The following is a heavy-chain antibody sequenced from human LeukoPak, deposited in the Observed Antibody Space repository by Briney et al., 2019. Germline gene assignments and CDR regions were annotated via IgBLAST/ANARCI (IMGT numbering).Heavy chain of an antibody. Sequence: GGSLRLSCAASGFTFSSYWMSWVRQAPGKGLEWVANIKQDGSEKYYVDSVKGRFTISRDNAKNSLYLQMNSLRAEDTAVYYCARVGYSSSWYDTYYYHGMDVWGQGTTVTVSS. J-gene: IGHJ6*02. D-gene: IGHD6-13*01. CDR2: IKQDGSEK. CDR1: GFTFSSYW. V-gene: IGHV3-7*01. CDR3: ARVGYSSSWYDTYYYHGMDV.